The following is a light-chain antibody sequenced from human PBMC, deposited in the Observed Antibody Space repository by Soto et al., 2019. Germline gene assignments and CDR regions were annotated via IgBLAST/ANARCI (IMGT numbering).Light chain of an antibody. CDR2: ATS. Sequence: DIQMTQSPSSLSASVGDRVTITCRASQSISRYLNWYKQKSGKAPKLLIYATSNLQSGVPSRFSGSGSGTDFTLTISSLQPEDFATYYCQQSYSTVFTFGPGTKGDIK. CDR1: QSISRY. J-gene: IGKJ3*01. V-gene: IGKV1-39*01. CDR3: QQSYSTVFT.